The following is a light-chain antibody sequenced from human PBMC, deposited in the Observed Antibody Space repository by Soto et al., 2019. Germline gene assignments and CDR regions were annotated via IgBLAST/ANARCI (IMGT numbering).Light chain of an antibody. CDR1: QGISSY. Sequence: IQLTQSPSSLSGSVGDRVTITCRASQGISSYLAWYQQKPWKAPKLLIYAASTLQSGVPSRFSGSGSGTDFTLTISSLQPEDFATYYCQLLNSSPALTFGGGTKVEIK. V-gene: IGKV1-9*01. CDR3: QLLNSSPALT. CDR2: AAS. J-gene: IGKJ4*01.